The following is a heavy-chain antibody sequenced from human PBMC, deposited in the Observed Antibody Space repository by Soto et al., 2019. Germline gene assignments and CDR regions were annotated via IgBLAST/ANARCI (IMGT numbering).Heavy chain of an antibody. V-gene: IGHV4-30-2*01. Sequence: SETLSLTCAVSGGSISSGCYSWSWIRQPPGKGLEWIGYIYHSGSTYYNPSLKSRVTISVDRSKNQFSLKLSSVTAADTAVYYCACGGYSNSWYPGGFDYWGQGTLVTVSS. J-gene: IGHJ4*02. CDR2: IYHSGST. D-gene: IGHD6-13*01. CDR3: ACGGYSNSWYPGGFDY. CDR1: GGSISSGCYS.